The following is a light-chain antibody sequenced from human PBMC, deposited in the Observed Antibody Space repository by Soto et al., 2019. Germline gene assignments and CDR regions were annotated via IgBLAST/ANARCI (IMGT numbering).Light chain of an antibody. CDR2: GAS. V-gene: IGKV3-15*01. CDR1: QSVRTK. CDR3: QQYNNWPIT. J-gene: IGKJ5*01. Sequence: EIVMTQSPDTLYVSPGEGATLSCRASQSVRTKLAWYQQKAGQAPRLLIYGASTRATGIPDRFSGSGSGTEFTLTISSLQSEDFAVYYCQQYNNWPITFGQGTRLEIK.